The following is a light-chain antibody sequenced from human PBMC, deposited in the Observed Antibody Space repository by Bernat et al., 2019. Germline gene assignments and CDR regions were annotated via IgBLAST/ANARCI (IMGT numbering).Light chain of an antibody. CDR1: QVIRYY. CDR3: QQLDSYPLT. Sequence: DIQLTQSPSFLSASVGDRVTITCRASQVIRYYLAWYQQKPGKAPKLLIYATSTLQSGVPSRFSGSGSGTEFTLTISSLPPEDFAAYYCQQLDSYPLTFGGGTKVEIK. V-gene: IGKV1-9*01. J-gene: IGKJ4*01. CDR2: ATS.